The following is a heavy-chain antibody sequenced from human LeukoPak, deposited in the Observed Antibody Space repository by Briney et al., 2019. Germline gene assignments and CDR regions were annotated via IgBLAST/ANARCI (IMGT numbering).Heavy chain of an antibody. CDR2: IYHSGST. Sequence: PSQTLSLACTVSGGSISSGGYYWSWIRQPPGKGLEWIGYIYHSGSTYYNPSLKSRVTISVDRSKNQFSLKLSSVTAADTAVYYCARGGSANSNPDLFDYWGQGTLVTVSS. J-gene: IGHJ4*02. CDR1: GGSISSGGYY. CDR3: ARGGSANSNPDLFDY. V-gene: IGHV4-30-2*01. D-gene: IGHD4-11*01.